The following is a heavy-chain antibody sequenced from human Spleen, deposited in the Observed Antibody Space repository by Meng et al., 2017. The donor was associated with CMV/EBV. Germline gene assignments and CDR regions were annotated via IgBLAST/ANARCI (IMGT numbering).Heavy chain of an antibody. J-gene: IGHJ4*02. CDR1: EFTFNTYD. V-gene: IGHV3-33*01. Sequence: CAASEFTFNTYDMHRVRQAPGTRLEWVAIIRHDGSETHYADSVKGRFTISRDDSKNTLFLQMNSLRVEDTAVYYCARGNYGDNLHFDYWGQGTLVTVSS. D-gene: IGHD1-7*01. CDR3: ARGNYGDNLHFDY. CDR2: IRHDGSET.